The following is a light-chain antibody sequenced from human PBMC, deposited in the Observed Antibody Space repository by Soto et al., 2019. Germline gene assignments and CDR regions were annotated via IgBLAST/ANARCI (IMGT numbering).Light chain of an antibody. CDR2: RNN. CDR3: AAWDDSLSGLYV. V-gene: IGLV1-47*01. CDR1: SSNIGSNY. Sequence: QSVLTXPPSASGTPGQRVTISCSGSSSNIGSNYVYWYQQLPGTAPKLLIYRNNQRPSGVPDRFSGSKSGTSASLAISGLRSEDEADYYCAAWDDSLSGLYVFGTGTKVT. J-gene: IGLJ1*01.